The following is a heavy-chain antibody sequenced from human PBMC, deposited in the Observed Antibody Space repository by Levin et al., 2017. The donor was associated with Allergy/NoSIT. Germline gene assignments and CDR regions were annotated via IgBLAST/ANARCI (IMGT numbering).Heavy chain of an antibody. Sequence: SGPTLVKPTQTLTLTCTFSGFSLSSRGVGVGWIRQPPGKALEWLALIYWDDDKHYSPSLESRLTITKDTSKNQVVLIMTTMDPVDTATYYCAHSWGYYYGSGNYILDYWGQGTLVTVSS. D-gene: IGHD3-10*01. CDR3: AHSWGYYYGSGNYILDY. V-gene: IGHV2-5*02. J-gene: IGHJ4*02. CDR2: IYWDDDK. CDR1: GFSLSSRGVG.